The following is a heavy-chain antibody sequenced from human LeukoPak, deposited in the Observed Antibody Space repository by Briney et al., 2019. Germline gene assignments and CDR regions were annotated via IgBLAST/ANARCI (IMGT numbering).Heavy chain of an antibody. Sequence: PGGSLRLPCAASGFTFSSYAMHWVRQAPGKGLEWVADISYDGSNKYYADSVKGRFTISRDNSKNTLYLQMNSLRAEDTAVYYCVRDRTHAGSGPGVYYYYYYGMDVWGKGTTVTVSS. CDR2: ISYDGSNK. CDR1: GFTFSSYA. J-gene: IGHJ6*04. D-gene: IGHD3-10*01. CDR3: VRDRTHAGSGPGVYYYYYYGMDV. V-gene: IGHV3-30*04.